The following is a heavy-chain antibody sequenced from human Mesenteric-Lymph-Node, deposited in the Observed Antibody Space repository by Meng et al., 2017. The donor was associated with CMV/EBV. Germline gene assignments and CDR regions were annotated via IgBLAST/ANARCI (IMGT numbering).Heavy chain of an antibody. CDR2: ISYDGVYV. CDR3: VWTAMPAAMIEGFDI. V-gene: IGHV3-30-3*01. Sequence: MHWVRQAPGKGLEWVAVISYDGVYVNYAATVKGRFTISRDNSKRTSYLQVNGLRHEDTGMYYCVWTAMPAAMIEGFDIWGQGTMVTVSS. D-gene: IGHD2-2*01. J-gene: IGHJ3*02.